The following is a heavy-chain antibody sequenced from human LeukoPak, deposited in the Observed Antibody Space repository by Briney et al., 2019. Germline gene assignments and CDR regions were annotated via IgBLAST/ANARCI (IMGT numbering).Heavy chain of an antibody. CDR3: ARAPTTVWFLDY. Sequence: GGSLRLSCAASGSTFSTYGMSWVRQAPGKGLECVAVVWYDGSSKYFADSVKGRFTISRDNSKNILYLQMNSLRAEDTAVYYCARAPTTVWFLDYWGPGTLVTVSS. J-gene: IGHJ4*02. V-gene: IGHV3-33*07. D-gene: IGHD3-10*01. CDR2: VWYDGSSK. CDR1: GSTFSTYG.